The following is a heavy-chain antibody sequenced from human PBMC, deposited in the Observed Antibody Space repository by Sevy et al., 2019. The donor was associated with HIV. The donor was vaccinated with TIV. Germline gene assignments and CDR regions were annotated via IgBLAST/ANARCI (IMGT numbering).Heavy chain of an antibody. D-gene: IGHD3-3*01. Sequence: SETLSLTCTVSGGSISSSNYYWGWIRQPPGKGLVWIGTIYYSGSAYYNSSLKSRVTIFIDTSNNQFSLRLSSVTAADTAVYYCARRDYYGYSDSWGQGTLVTVSS. CDR3: ARRDYYGYSDS. CDR2: IYYSGSA. CDR1: GGSISSSNYY. V-gene: IGHV4-39*01. J-gene: IGHJ4*02.